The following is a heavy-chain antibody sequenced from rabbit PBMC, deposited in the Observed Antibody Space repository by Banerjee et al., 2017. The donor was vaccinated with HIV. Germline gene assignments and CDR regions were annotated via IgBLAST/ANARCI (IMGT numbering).Heavy chain of an antibody. J-gene: IGHJ4*01. CDR1: GADFSSYA. CDR2: IWTSSGST. CDR3: ARDYAGYIGYGYYFNL. D-gene: IGHD7-1*01. Sequence: QEQLEESGGGLVTPGGTLTLSCKGSGADFSSYAISWVRQAPGKGLELIACIWTSSGSTWYASWVNGRFTISRSTSLSTVDLKMTSLTAADTATYFCARDYAGYIGYGYYFNLWGPGTLVTVS. V-gene: IGHV1S43*01.